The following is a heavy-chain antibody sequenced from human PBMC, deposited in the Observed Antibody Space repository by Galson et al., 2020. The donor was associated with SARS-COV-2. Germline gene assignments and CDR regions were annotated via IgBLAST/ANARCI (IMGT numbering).Heavy chain of an antibody. Sequence: ETSETLSLTCTVSGGSISSSSYYWGWIRQPPGKGLEWIGSIYYSGNTYYNPSLKSRVTISVDTSKNQFSLKLRSVTAADTAVYYCARRALKFVLMGSAFDFWGQGTLVTVSS. CDR3: ARRALKFVLMGSAFDF. CDR2: IYYSGNT. J-gene: IGHJ4*02. D-gene: IGHD2-8*01. V-gene: IGHV4-39*01. CDR1: GGSISSSSYY.